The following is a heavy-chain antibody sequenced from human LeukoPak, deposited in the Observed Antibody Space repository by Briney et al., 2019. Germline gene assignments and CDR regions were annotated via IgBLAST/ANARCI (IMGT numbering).Heavy chain of an antibody. CDR2: ISAYNGNT. D-gene: IGHD1-26*01. CDR3: ARPIVGATDAFDI. Sequence: GASVKVSCKASGYTFTSYGISWVRQAPGQGLEWMGWISAYNGNTNYAQKLQGRVTMTTDTSTSTAYMELSRLRSDDTAVYYCARPIVGATDAFDIWGQGTMVTVSS. CDR1: GYTFTSYG. J-gene: IGHJ3*02. V-gene: IGHV1-18*01.